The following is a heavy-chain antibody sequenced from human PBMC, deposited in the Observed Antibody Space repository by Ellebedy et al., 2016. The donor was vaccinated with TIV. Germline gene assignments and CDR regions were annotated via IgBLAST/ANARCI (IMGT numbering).Heavy chain of an antibody. V-gene: IGHV3-23*01. CDR2: ISGSGGST. J-gene: IGHJ3*02. D-gene: IGHD1-14*01. CDR3: AKHWGVYPDDAFDI. Sequence: GESLKISXAASGFTFSSYAMSWVRQAPGKGLEWVSAISGSGGSTYYADSVKGRFTISRDNSKNTLYLQMNSLRAEDTAVYYCAKHWGVYPDDAFDIWGQGTMVTVSS. CDR1: GFTFSSYA.